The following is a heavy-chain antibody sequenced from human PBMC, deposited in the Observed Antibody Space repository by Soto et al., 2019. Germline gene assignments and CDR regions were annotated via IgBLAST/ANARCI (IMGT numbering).Heavy chain of an antibody. CDR3: AKATATGGGAFDI. V-gene: IGHV3-23*01. D-gene: IGHD2-8*02. J-gene: IGHJ3*02. Sequence: GGSLRLSCAASGFTCSSYDMSWVRQAPGKGLEWVSTILVGGNTYYADSVKGRFTISRDNSKNTLYLQMNSLTAGDTAVYYCAKATATGGGAFDICGQGTMVTVSS. CDR2: ILVGGNT. CDR1: GFTCSSYD.